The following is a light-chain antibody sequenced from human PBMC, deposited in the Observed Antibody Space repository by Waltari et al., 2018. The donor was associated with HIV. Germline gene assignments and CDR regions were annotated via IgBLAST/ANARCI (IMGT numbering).Light chain of an antibody. CDR1: SSAVGSYNV. CDR3: CSYTGSNAWL. Sequence: QSALTQPPSVSGSPGQPIPISCTGTSSAVGSYNVVSWYQQHPGKAPKLMIYEDNKRPSGVSNRFSASKSGNTASLTISGLQAEDEAEYYCCSYTGSNAWLFGGGTKLTVL. J-gene: IGLJ3*02. V-gene: IGLV2-23*01. CDR2: EDN.